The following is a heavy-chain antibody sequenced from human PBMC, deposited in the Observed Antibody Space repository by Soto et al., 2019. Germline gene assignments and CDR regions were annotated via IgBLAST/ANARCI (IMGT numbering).Heavy chain of an antibody. D-gene: IGHD2-21*02. Sequence: AFGPTLPNPTQTFTLPCPFSGFSLSTSGVGVGWIRQPPGKALEWLALIYWDDDKRYSPSLKSRLTITKDTSKNQVVLTMTNMDPVNTATYYCAHSPHIVVVTAMAPFDSWGQGTLVTVSS. V-gene: IGHV2-5*02. CDR2: IYWDDDK. CDR1: GFSLSTSGVG. J-gene: IGHJ4*02. CDR3: AHSPHIVVVTAMAPFDS.